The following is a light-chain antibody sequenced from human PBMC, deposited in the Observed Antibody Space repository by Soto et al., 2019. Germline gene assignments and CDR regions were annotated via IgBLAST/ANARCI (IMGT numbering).Light chain of an antibody. CDR3: QQTYSSLAWT. CDR1: QSISSS. CDR2: TAA. J-gene: IGKJ1*01. V-gene: IGKV1-39*01. Sequence: DIQMTQSPSSLYASLGDRVTITCRASQSISSSLNWYQQKPGKAPKVLVYTAASLQSGVPSRFRGSGSETNFTITISDLQPEDVASYYCQQTYSSLAWTFGQGTKVEIK.